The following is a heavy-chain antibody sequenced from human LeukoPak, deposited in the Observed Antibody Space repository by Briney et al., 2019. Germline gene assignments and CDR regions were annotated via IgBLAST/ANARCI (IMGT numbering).Heavy chain of an antibody. CDR1: GGSFSGYY. Sequence: PSETLSLTCAVYGGSFSGYYWSWIRQPPGKGLEWIGEINHSGSTNYNPSLKSRVTISVDTSKNQFSLKLSSVTAADTAVYYCASSGYSYGYRPRTRGPFDPWGQGTLVTVSS. J-gene: IGHJ5*02. CDR2: INHSGST. D-gene: IGHD5-18*01. CDR3: ASSGYSYGYRPRTRGPFDP. V-gene: IGHV4-34*01.